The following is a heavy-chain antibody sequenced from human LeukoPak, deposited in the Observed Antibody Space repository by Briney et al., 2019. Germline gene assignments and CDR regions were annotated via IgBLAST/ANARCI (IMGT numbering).Heavy chain of an antibody. Sequence: PSETLSLTCTVSGGSISGSSYYWGWIRQPPGKGLEWIGSIYYSGSTYYNPSLKSRVTISVDTSKNQFSLKLSSVTAADTAVYYCARGRGSSGYYDSSGSVGFDPWGQGTLVTVSS. J-gene: IGHJ5*02. CDR3: ARGRGSSGYYDSSGSVGFDP. CDR1: GGSISGSSYY. V-gene: IGHV4-39*07. D-gene: IGHD3-22*01. CDR2: IYYSGST.